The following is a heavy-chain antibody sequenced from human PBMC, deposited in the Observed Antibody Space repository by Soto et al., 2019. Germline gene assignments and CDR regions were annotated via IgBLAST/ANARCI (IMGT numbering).Heavy chain of an antibody. CDR3: ARRPMVGPVAENAFDI. CDR1: GDSICSSSYY. D-gene: IGHD6-19*01. Sequence: SETMSLTCSVSGDSICSSSYYWNWIRQSPGKGLEWIGSVYYSGTTYYNPSLKRRVTISVDTYNQFSLKLSSVTAADTAYYFCARRPMVGPVAENAFDIWGQGTRVTVSS. J-gene: IGHJ3*02. V-gene: IGHV4-39*01. CDR2: VYYSGTT.